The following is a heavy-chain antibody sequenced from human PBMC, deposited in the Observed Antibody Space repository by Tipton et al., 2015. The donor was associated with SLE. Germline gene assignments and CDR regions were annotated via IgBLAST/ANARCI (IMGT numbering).Heavy chain of an antibody. Sequence: TLSLTCTVSGGSICSSSYYWGWIRQPPGKGLEWVGSIYYSGRTYYNPSLKSRVTISVDTSKNQFSLKLNSVTAADSAVYYCARGSGRYSSSWYYFYYYMDVWGKGTTVTVSS. D-gene: IGHD6-13*01. CDR2: IYYSGRT. CDR1: GGSICSSSYY. J-gene: IGHJ6*03. CDR3: ARGSGRYSSSWYYFYYYMDV. V-gene: IGHV4-39*07.